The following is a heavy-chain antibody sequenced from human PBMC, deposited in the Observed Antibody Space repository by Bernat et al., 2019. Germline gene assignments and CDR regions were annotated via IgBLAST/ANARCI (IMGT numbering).Heavy chain of an antibody. Sequence: EVQLLESGGGLVQPGGSLRLSCAASGFTFSSYAMSWVRQAPGKGLGWVSAISGSVGSKYYADSVKGRFTISRDKSKNTLYLQMNSLRAEDTAVYDCAKRVRGAVAGYFDYWGQGTLVTVSS. CDR2: ISGSVGSK. CDR3: AKRVRGAVAGYFDY. J-gene: IGHJ4*02. D-gene: IGHD6-19*01. CDR1: GFTFSSYA. V-gene: IGHV3-23*01.